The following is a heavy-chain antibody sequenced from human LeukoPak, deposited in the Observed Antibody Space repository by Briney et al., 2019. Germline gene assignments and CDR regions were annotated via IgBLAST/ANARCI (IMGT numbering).Heavy chain of an antibody. CDR2: ISYDGSNK. D-gene: IGHD5-24*01. CDR1: GFSFSSSG. J-gene: IGHJ4*02. CDR3: ANWFRGDGYNFDY. Sequence: GGSLRLSCAASGFSFSSSGMRWVRQAPGKGLEWVAVISYDGSNKYYADSVKGRFTITRDNSKNTMYLQMNSMRAEDTAVYYCANWFRGDGYNFDYWGQGTLVTVSS. V-gene: IGHV3-30*18.